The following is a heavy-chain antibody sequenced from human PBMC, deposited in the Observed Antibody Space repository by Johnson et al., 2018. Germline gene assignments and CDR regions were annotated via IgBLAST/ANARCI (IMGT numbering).Heavy chain of an antibody. CDR2: IYYDGSNK. V-gene: IGHV3-33*08. Sequence: VQLVESGGGVVQPGRSLRLSCAASGFTFSHYGMHWVRQAPGEGLEWVAVIYYDGSNKYYADSVKGRFTISRDNSKNTLYLQMNSLRAEDTAVYYCARQRYCSGGTCYCFDYWGQGTLVTVSS. CDR3: ARQRYCSGGTCYCFDY. J-gene: IGHJ4*02. CDR1: GFTFSHYG. D-gene: IGHD2-15*01.